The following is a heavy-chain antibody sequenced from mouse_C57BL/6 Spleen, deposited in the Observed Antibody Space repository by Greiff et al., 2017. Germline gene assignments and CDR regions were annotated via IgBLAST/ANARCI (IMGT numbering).Heavy chain of an antibody. CDR1: GFSLTSYG. J-gene: IGHJ4*01. CDR3: AKKRGDYDAMDY. CDR2: IWRGGST. V-gene: IGHV2-5*01. Sequence: QVQLKESGPGLVQPSQSLSITCPVSGFSLTSYGVHWVRQSPGKGLEWLGVIWRGGSTDYNAAVMSRLSITKDNSKSQVFFKMNSLQADDTAIYYCAKKRGDYDAMDYWGQGTSVTVSS.